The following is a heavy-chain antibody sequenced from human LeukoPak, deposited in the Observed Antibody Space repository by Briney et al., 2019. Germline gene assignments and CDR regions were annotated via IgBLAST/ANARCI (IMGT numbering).Heavy chain of an antibody. V-gene: IGHV3-33*06. CDR1: GFTFSSYG. CDR2: IWYDGSNK. J-gene: IGHJ4*02. D-gene: IGHD1-14*01. Sequence: PGGSLRLSCAASGFTFSSYGMHWVRQAPGKGLEWVAAIWYDGSNKYYADSVKGRFTVSRDNSKNTLYLQMNSLRAEDTAMYFCAQEGGTSHVYHYWGQGSLVTVSS. CDR3: AQEGGTSHVYHY.